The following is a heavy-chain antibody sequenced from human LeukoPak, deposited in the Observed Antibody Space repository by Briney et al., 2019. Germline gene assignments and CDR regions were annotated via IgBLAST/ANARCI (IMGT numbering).Heavy chain of an antibody. CDR3: AVGYSSSWYLIDY. V-gene: IGHV1-2*04. J-gene: IGHJ4*02. D-gene: IGHD6-13*01. CDR2: INPNSGGT. Sequence: ASVKVSCKASGGTFSSYAISWVRQAPGQGLEWMGWINPNSGGTNYAQKFQGWVTMTRDTSISTAYMELSRLRSDDTAVYYCAVGYSSSWYLIDYWGQGTLVTVSS. CDR1: GGTFSSYA.